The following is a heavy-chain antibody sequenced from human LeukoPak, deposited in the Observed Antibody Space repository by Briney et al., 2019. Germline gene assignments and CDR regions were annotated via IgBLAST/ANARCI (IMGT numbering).Heavy chain of an antibody. CDR2: IYYSDSGST. CDR3: ARVADFWSGYPFDY. D-gene: IGHD3-3*01. V-gene: IGHV4-59*01. CDR1: GGSISGYY. J-gene: IGHJ4*02. Sequence: SETLSLTCTVSGGSISGYYWSWIRQPPGKGLEWIGYIYYSDSGSTNYNPSLKSRLTISVDTSKNQFSLKLSSVTAADTAVYYCARVADFWSGYPFDYWGQGTLVTVSP.